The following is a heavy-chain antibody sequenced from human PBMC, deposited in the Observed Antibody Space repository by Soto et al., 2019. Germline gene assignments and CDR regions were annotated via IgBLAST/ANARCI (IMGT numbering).Heavy chain of an antibody. CDR3: ASHRAGPNWVDP. Sequence: SETLSLTCVVSGGSLSDYFWSWIRQPPGMALEWIGEINHLGSINYNPSLKSRVTISVDTSKSQFSLELTSVTVADTAVYYCASHRAGPNWVDPWGQGTLVTVSS. D-gene: IGHD3-10*01. CDR1: GGSLSDYF. J-gene: IGHJ5*02. CDR2: INHLGSI. V-gene: IGHV4-34*01.